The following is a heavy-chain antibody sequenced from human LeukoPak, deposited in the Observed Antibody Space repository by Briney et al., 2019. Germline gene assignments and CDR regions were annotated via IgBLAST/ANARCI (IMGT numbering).Heavy chain of an antibody. CDR1: GGSFSGYY. V-gene: IGHV4-34*01. D-gene: IGHD3-16*01. J-gene: IGHJ5*02. Sequence: SETLSLTCAVYGGSFSGYYWSWIRQPPGKGLEWIGEINHSGSTNYNPSLKSRVTISVDTSKNEFSLKLSSVTAADPAVYYCARAPPLVWRGCWFDPWGRETLVTVSP. CDR2: INHSGST. CDR3: ARAPPLVWRGCWFDP.